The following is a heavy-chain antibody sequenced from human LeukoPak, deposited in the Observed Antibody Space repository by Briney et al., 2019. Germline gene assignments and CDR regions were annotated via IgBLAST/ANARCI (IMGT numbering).Heavy chain of an antibody. CDR1: GGSISSYY. Sequence: SETLSLTCTVSGGSISSYYWSWIRQPPGKGLEWIGYIYYSGSTNYNPSLKSRVTISVDTSKNQFSLKLSSVTAADTAVYYCVRGSGYCSSTSCYYYMDVWGKGTTVTVSS. J-gene: IGHJ6*03. CDR3: VRGSGYCSSTSCYYYMDV. D-gene: IGHD2-2*01. CDR2: IYYSGST. V-gene: IGHV4-59*01.